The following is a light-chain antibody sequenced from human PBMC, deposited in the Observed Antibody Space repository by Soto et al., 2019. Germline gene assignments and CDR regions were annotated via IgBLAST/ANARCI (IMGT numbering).Light chain of an antibody. CDR2: KAS. V-gene: IGKV1-5*03. Sequence: DIQMTQNPSTLSGSVGDRVTITCLASQTISSWLAWYQQKPGKAPKLLIYKASTLKSGVPSRFSGSGPGTEFTLTISSLQPDDFATYYCQHYNSYSEAFGQGTKVDIK. CDR3: QHYNSYSEA. J-gene: IGKJ1*01. CDR1: QTISSW.